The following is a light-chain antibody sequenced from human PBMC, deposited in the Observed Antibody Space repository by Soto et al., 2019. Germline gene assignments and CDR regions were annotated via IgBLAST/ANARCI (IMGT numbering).Light chain of an antibody. J-gene: IGKJ1*01. CDR2: GSS. CDR1: QTVRNN. Sequence: EIVMTQSPATLSVSPGERATLSCRASQTVRNNYLAWYQQKPGQAPRLLIFGSSTRATGIPARFSGSGSGTDFTLTISSLQSEDFAVYYCQQYHNWPPEFGQGTKVDIK. V-gene: IGKV3-15*01. CDR3: QQYHNWPPE.